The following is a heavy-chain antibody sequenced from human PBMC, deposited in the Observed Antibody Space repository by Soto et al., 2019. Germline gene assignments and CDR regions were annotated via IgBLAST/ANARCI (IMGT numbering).Heavy chain of an antibody. V-gene: IGHV4-4*02. D-gene: IGHD2-15*01. J-gene: IGHJ5*02. Sequence: SETLSLTCAVSGGSISSSNWWSWVRQPPGKGLEWIGEIYHSGSTNYNPSLKSRVTISVDKSKNQFSLKLSSVTAADTAVYYCARAFIVVVVAATRGDWFDPWGQGTLVTVSS. CDR3: ARAFIVVVVAATRGDWFDP. CDR2: IYHSGST. CDR1: GGSISSSNW.